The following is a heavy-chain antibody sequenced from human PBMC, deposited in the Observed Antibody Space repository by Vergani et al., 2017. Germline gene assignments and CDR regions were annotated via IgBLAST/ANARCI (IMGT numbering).Heavy chain of an antibody. D-gene: IGHD4-17*01. V-gene: IGHV3-30*04. Sequence: QVQLVESGGGVVQPGRSLRLSCAASGFTFSSCAVHWVRQAPGKGVEWVAVISYDGSNKYYADPVKGRITISRDNSKNTLYLQMNSLRAEGTAVYYCARVRHGDFYWYFALWGRGTLVTVSS. CDR1: GFTFSSCA. CDR2: ISYDGSNK. CDR3: ARVRHGDFYWYFAL. J-gene: IGHJ2*01.